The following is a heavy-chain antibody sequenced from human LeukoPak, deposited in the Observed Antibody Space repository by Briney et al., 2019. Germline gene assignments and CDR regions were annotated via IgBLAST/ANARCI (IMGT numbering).Heavy chain of an antibody. V-gene: IGHV3-23*01. CDR1: GFTFASQT. J-gene: IGHJ3*01. D-gene: IGHD4-17*01. CDR3: AKGRTTTVNYDAFDV. Sequence: GGSLRLSCTASGFTFASQTMSWVRQAPGKGLEWVSAINGGEATTCADSVKGRSTISRDNSMNTLYLQMISLRAEDTAVYYCAKGRTTTVNYDAFDVWGQGTMVTVSS. CDR2: INGGEAT.